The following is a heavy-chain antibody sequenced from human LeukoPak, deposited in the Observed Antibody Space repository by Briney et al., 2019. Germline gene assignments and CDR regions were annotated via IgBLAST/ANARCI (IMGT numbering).Heavy chain of an antibody. D-gene: IGHD1-26*01. CDR2: IIPIFGTA. CDR3: AADSSGNDAFDI. Sequence: SVKVSCKASGGTFSSYAISWVRQAPGQGLEWMGGIIPIFGTANYAQKFQGRVTITADESTSTAYMELSSLRSEDTAVYYCAADSSGNDAFDIWGQGTMVTVSS. J-gene: IGHJ3*02. V-gene: IGHV1-69*01. CDR1: GGTFSSYA.